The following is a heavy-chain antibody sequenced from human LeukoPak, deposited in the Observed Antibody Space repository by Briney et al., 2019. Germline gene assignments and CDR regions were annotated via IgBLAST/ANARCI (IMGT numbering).Heavy chain of an antibody. D-gene: IGHD3-10*01. Sequence: ASVKVSCKASGYTFTGYHIHWVRQAPGQGLEWMGRINPNNGATNYAQKFQGRFTMTRDTSSNTAYMELSSLRSDDTAVYYCARGAAVVRGIILDYYHMDVWAKGTTVTVSS. CDR3: ARGAAVVRGIILDYYHMDV. J-gene: IGHJ6*03. V-gene: IGHV1-2*06. CDR2: INPNNGAT. CDR1: GYTFTGYH.